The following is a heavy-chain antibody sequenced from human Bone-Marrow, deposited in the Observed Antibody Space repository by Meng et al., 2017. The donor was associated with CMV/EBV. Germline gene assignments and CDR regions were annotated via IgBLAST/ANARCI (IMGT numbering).Heavy chain of an antibody. D-gene: IGHD2-2*01. V-gene: IGHV3-30*02. CDR2: IRYDGSNK. CDR3: ANDAGYCASDSCPTFDH. CDR1: GFTFSSYG. J-gene: IGHJ4*02. Sequence: GGSLRLSCAASGFTFSSYGMHWVRQAPGKGLEWVAFIRYDGSNKYYADSVKGRFTISRDNSKNTLYLQMKSLRSEDTAVYYCANDAGYCASDSCPTFDHWGQGALVAASS.